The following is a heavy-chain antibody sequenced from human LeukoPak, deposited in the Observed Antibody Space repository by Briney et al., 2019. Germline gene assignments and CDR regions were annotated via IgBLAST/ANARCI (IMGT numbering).Heavy chain of an antibody. CDR3: ASRLPAGLGVDY. D-gene: IGHD2-2*01. V-gene: IGHV3-20*04. Sequence: PGGSLRLSCAASGFTFDDYGMSWVRQAPGKGLEWVSGINWNGGSTGYADSVKGRFTISRDNSKNTLYLQMNSLTAEDTAVYYCASRLPAGLGVDYWGQGNLVTVSS. J-gene: IGHJ4*02. CDR2: INWNGGST. CDR1: GFTFDDYG.